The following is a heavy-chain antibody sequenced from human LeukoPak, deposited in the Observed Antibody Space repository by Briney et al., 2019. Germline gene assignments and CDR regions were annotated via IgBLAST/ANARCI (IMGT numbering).Heavy chain of an antibody. CDR1: GGSISSSSYY. CDR3: ARDNYGSGSYIHY. J-gene: IGHJ4*02. CDR2: IYYSGST. V-gene: IGHV4-39*06. Sequence: SETLSLTCTVSGGSISSSSYYWGWIRQPPGKGLEWIGSIYYSGSTNYNPSLKSRVTISVDKSKNQFPLKLSSVTAADTAVYYCARDNYGSGSYIHYWGQGTLVTVSS. D-gene: IGHD3-10*01.